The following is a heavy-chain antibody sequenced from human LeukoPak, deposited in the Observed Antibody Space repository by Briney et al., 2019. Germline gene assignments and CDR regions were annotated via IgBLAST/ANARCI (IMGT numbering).Heavy chain of an antibody. CDR3: AKTVDIVATH. J-gene: IGHJ4*02. CDR1: GFTFSSHA. Sequence: PGGSLRLSCAASGFTFSSHAMHWVRQAPGKGLEWVAVISYDGSNKYYADSVKGRFTISRDNSKNTLYLQMNSLRAEDTAVYYCAKTVDIVATHWGQGTLVTVSS. CDR2: ISYDGSNK. V-gene: IGHV3-30*18. D-gene: IGHD5-12*01.